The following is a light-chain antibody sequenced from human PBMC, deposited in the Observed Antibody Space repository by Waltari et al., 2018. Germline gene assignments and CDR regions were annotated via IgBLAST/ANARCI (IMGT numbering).Light chain of an antibody. Sequence: QSALTQPASVSGSPGQSITISCTGTSRDVESYNLVSWYHQHPRTAPKVMIYEVNKRPPGVSNCLSGSKSGNTATLTIAGLQAEDEADYYCCSYAGSTTYVFGTGTRVTVL. CDR3: CSYAGSTTYV. CDR2: EVN. V-gene: IGLV2-23*02. CDR1: SRDVESYNL. J-gene: IGLJ1*01.